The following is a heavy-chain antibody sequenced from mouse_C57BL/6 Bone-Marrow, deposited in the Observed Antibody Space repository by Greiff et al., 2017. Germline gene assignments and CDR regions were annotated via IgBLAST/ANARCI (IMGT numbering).Heavy chain of an antibody. J-gene: IGHJ3*01. CDR1: GYTFTSYW. D-gene: IGHD2-4*01. Sequence: VKLQESGAELVKPGASVKLSCKASGYTFTSYWMQWVKQRPGQGLEWIGEIDPSDSYTNYNQKFKGKATLTVDTSSSTAYMQLSSLTSEDSAVYYCAREEDDYPFAYWGQGTLVTVSA. CDR3: AREEDDYPFAY. CDR2: IDPSDSYT. V-gene: IGHV1-50*01.